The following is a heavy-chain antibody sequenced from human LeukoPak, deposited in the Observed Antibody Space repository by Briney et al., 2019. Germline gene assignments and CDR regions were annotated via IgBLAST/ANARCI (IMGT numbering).Heavy chain of an antibody. CDR2: ISYDGSKK. V-gene: IGHV3-30*18. CDR1: GFTFSSYA. D-gene: IGHD3-10*01. Sequence: PGGSLRLSCATSGFTFSSYAMSWVRQAPGKGLEWVAIISYDGSKKYYGDSVKGRFTISRDNSKNTLYLQMNSLRAEDTAVYYCAKAYYGSGSPLDWFDPWGQGTLVTVSS. J-gene: IGHJ5*02. CDR3: AKAYYGSGSPLDWFDP.